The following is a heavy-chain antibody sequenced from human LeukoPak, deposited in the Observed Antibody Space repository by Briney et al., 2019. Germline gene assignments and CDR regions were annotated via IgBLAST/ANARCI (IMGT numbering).Heavy chain of an antibody. V-gene: IGHV3-23*01. CDR3: AELGITMIGGV. Sequence: GGSLRLSCAASGFTFSSYAMNWVRQAPGKGLEWVSAINSNGGSTYYADSVKGRFTISRDNAKNSLYLQMNSLRAEDTAVYYCAELGITMIGGVWGKGTTVTISS. CDR2: INSNGGST. CDR1: GFTFSSYA. J-gene: IGHJ6*04. D-gene: IGHD3-10*02.